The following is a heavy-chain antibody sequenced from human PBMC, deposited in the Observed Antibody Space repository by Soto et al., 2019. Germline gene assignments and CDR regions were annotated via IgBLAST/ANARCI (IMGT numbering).Heavy chain of an antibody. CDR3: AKDRGSSRFNWFDP. Sequence: PGGSLRLSCAASGFTFDDYAMHWVRQAPGKGLEWVSGISWNSGSIGYADSVKGRFTISRDNAKNSLYLQMNSLRAEDAALYYCAKDRGSSRFNWFDPWGQGTLVTVSS. J-gene: IGHJ5*02. CDR1: GFTFDDYA. CDR2: ISWNSGSI. V-gene: IGHV3-9*01. D-gene: IGHD6-13*01.